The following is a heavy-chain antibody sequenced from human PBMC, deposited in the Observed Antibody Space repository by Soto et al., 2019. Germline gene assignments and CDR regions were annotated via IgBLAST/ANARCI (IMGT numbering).Heavy chain of an antibody. CDR1: GFTVSSNY. D-gene: IGHD6-13*01. V-gene: IGHV3-53*01. CDR3: ARVVAAAWLRESYFDY. J-gene: IGHJ4*02. CDR2: IYSGGST. Sequence: GGSLRLSCAASGFTVSSNYMSWVRQAPGKGLEWVSVIYSGGSTYYADSVKGRFTISRDNSKNTLYLQMNSLRAEDTAVYYCARVVAAAWLRESYFDYWGQGTLVTVSS.